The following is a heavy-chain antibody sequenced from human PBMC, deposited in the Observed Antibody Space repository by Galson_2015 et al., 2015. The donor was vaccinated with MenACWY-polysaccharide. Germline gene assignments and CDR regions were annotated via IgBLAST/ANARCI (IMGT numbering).Heavy chain of an antibody. D-gene: IGHD5-18*01. Sequence: SVKVSCKASGYTFTSYYIHWVRQAPGQGLEWMGIVNPSGGSTSYAQKFQGRVTMTRDTSTSTVYMELSSLRSEDTAVYYCARSWIQLWPAGYYYGMDVWGQGTTVTVSS. CDR1: GYTFTSYY. CDR2: VNPSGGST. V-gene: IGHV1-46*03. CDR3: ARSWIQLWPAGYYYGMDV. J-gene: IGHJ6*02.